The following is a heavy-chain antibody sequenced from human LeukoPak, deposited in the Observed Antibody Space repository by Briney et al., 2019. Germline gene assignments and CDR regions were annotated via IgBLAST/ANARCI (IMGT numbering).Heavy chain of an antibody. J-gene: IGHJ5*02. D-gene: IGHD2-2*01. CDR1: GFTFSSYA. V-gene: IGHV3-23*01. Sequence: GGSLRLSCAASGFTFSSYAMSWVRQAPGKGLEWVSAISGSSGITYHADSVKGRFTISRDNSKNTLYLQMNSLRAEDTAVYYCAKGVVPAAMDWWFDPWGQGTLVTVSS. CDR2: ISGSSGIT. CDR3: AKGVVPAAMDWWFDP.